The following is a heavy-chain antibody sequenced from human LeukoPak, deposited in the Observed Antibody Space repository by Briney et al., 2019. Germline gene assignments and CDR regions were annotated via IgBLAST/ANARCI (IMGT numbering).Heavy chain of an antibody. CDR3: ANLIFGVVIEPLAAFDI. V-gene: IGHV3-33*08. D-gene: IGHD3-3*02. CDR2: IWYGGSNK. CDR1: GGSISSYY. Sequence: LSLTCTVSGGSISSYYWSWVRQAPGKGLEWVAVIWYGGSNKYYADSVKGRFTISRDNSKNTLYLQMNSLRAEDTAVYYCANLIFGVVIEPLAAFDIWGQGTMVTVSS. J-gene: IGHJ3*02.